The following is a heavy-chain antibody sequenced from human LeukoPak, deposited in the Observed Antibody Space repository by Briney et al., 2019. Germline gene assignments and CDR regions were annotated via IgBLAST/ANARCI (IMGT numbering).Heavy chain of an antibody. V-gene: IGHV5-51*01. CDR1: GYSFTSYW. D-gene: IGHD3-10*01. CDR3: ARSSLRYYGSGSSWNAFDI. CDR2: IYPGDSDT. Sequence: GESLQISCKGSGYSFTSYWIGWVRQMPGKGLEWMGIIYPGDSDTRYSPSFQGQVTISADKSISTAYLQWSSLKASDTAMYYCARSSLRYYGSGSSWNAFDIWGQGTMVTVSS. J-gene: IGHJ3*02.